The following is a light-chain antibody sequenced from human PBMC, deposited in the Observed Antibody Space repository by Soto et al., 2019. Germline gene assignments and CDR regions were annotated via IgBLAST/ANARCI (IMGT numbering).Light chain of an antibody. Sequence: QSVLTQPPSASGTPGQRVHISCSGSSSNIGSNAVNLYQQLPGTATTLIIYSNNPRHSGVPDLFSGSKSGASVSLAISCLQSEDEAAYYCAAWDDSLNGFYVFGTGTKVTVL. V-gene: IGLV1-44*01. CDR3: AAWDDSLNGFYV. CDR2: SNN. J-gene: IGLJ1*01. CDR1: SSNIGSNA.